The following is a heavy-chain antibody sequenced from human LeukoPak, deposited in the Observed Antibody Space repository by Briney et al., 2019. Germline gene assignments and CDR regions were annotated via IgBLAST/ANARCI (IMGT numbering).Heavy chain of an antibody. Sequence: SETLSLTCTVSGGSISSGSYYWNWIRQPAGKGLEWIGRIYTSGSTKYNPSLKSRVTISVDTSKNQFSLNLRSVTAADTAVYYCARLHHDYGSGTYGGAYNYYMDVWGKGTTVTVSS. J-gene: IGHJ6*03. V-gene: IGHV4-61*02. D-gene: IGHD3-10*01. CDR2: IYTSGST. CDR1: GGSISSGSYY. CDR3: ARLHHDYGSGTYGGAYNYYMDV.